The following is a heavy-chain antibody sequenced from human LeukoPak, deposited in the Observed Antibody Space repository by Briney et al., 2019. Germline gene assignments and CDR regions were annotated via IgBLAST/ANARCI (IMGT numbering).Heavy chain of an antibody. CDR2: IYHSGST. CDR3: ARTVETITLIRGVAYYFDC. D-gene: IGHD3-10*01. V-gene: IGHV4-4*02. Sequence: PSGTLSLTCAVSGGSISSSNCWSWVRQPPGKGLEWIGEIYHSGSTNYNPSLKSRVTISVDKSKNQLSPKLSSVTAADTAIYYCARTVETITLIRGVAYYFDCWGQGTLVTVSS. J-gene: IGHJ4*02. CDR1: GGSISSSNC.